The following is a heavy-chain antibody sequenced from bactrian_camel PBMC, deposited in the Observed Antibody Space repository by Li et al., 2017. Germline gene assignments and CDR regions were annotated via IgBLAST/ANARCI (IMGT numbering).Heavy chain of an antibody. D-gene: IGHD6*01. J-gene: IGHJ4*01. CDR1: GHTHSTYC. CDR3: ATQVREGGTWYGGYGY. CDR2: LDSDGNT. V-gene: IGHV3S53*01. Sequence: QVQLVESGGGSVQAGGSLRLSCAAPGHTHSTYCMVWFRQTPGKLREGVAALDSDGNTGYDDSVKGRFTISLDNAKNILYLQMNSLKSEDTALYYCATQVREGGTWYGGYGYWGQGTQVTVS.